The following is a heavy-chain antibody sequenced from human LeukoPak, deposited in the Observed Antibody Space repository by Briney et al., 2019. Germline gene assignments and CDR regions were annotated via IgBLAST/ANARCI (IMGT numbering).Heavy chain of an antibody. Sequence: ASVKVSCKASGYTFTSYGISWVRQAPGQGLEWVGWINPNSGGTNYAQKFQGRVTMTRDTSISTAYMELSRLRSDDTAVFYCARHSSGSSSWNYWGQGTLVTVSS. V-gene: IGHV1-2*02. CDR2: INPNSGGT. CDR1: GYTFTSYG. D-gene: IGHD6-13*01. CDR3: ARHSSGSSSWNY. J-gene: IGHJ4*02.